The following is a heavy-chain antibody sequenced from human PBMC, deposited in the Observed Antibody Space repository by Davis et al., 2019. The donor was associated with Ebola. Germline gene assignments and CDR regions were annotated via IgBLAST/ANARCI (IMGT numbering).Heavy chain of an antibody. Sequence: GESLKISCTDSVITFSSYAMTWVRQAPGKGLEWVAVISYDGSNKYYADSVKGRFTISRDNSKNTLYLQMNSLRAEDTAVYYCAREGNTAMAYYFDYWGQGTLVTVSS. V-gene: IGHV3-30*04. CDR3: AREGNTAMAYYFDY. D-gene: IGHD5-18*01. J-gene: IGHJ4*02. CDR1: VITFSSYA. CDR2: ISYDGSNK.